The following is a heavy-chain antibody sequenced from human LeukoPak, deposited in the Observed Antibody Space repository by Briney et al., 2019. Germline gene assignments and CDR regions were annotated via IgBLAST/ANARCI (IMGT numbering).Heavy chain of an antibody. CDR2: ISYDGSNK. CDR1: GFTFSSYA. CDR3: ARAAPYDAPGYSSSPVAFDI. D-gene: IGHD6-13*01. Sequence: GGSLRLSCAASGFTFSSYAMHWVRQAPGKGLEWVAVISYDGSNKYYADSVKGRFTISRDNSKNTLYLQMNSLRAEDTAVYYCARAAPYDAPGYSSSPVAFDIWGQGTMVTVSS. V-gene: IGHV3-30-3*01. J-gene: IGHJ3*02.